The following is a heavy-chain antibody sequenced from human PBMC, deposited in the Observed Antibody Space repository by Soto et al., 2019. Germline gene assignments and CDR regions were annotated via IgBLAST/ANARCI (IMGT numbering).Heavy chain of an antibody. CDR1: GFSLSTSGVG. Sequence: QITLKESGPTLVNPTQTLTLTCTFSGFSLSTSGVGVGWIRQPPGKALEWRALIYWDDDKRYSPSLKSRLTIRKDNTKKQVVLTMTNMVPVDTARDYCARLFEYCSGGSCYSPWFALWGQGTLVTVSS. D-gene: IGHD2-15*01. V-gene: IGHV2-5*02. J-gene: IGHJ5*02. CDR2: IYWDDDK. CDR3: ARLFEYCSGGSCYSPWFAL.